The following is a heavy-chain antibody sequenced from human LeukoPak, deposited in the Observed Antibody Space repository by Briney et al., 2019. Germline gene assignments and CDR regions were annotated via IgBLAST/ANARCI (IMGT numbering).Heavy chain of an antibody. V-gene: IGHV1-46*01. CDR2: INPSGGST. CDR1: GYTFTSYY. Sequence: ASVKVSCKASGYTFTSYYMHWVRQAPGQGLEWMGIINPSGGSTSYAQKFQGRVTMTRDTSTSTVYMELSSLTSEDTALYYCATEDAYYYGSGPFDYWGQGTLVTVSS. J-gene: IGHJ4*02. CDR3: ATEDAYYYGSGPFDY. D-gene: IGHD3-10*01.